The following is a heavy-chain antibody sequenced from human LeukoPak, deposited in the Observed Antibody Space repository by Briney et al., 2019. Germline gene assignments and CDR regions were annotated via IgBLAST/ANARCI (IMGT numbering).Heavy chain of an antibody. J-gene: IGHJ5*02. CDR1: GFTLSSYG. V-gene: IGHV3-33*01. CDR3: ARDGAPYYYDSSGYPNWFDP. CDR2: IWYDGSNK. D-gene: IGHD3-22*01. Sequence: GGSLRLSCAASGFTLSSYGMHWVRQAPGKGLEWVAVIWYDGSNKYYADSVKGRFTISRDNSKNTLYLQMNSLRAEDTAVYYCARDGAPYYYDSSGYPNWFDPWGQGTLVTVSS.